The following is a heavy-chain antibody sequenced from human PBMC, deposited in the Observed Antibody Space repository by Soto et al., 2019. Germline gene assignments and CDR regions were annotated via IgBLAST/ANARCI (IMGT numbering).Heavy chain of an antibody. D-gene: IGHD7-27*01. CDR1: VYTFASYA. J-gene: IGHJ5*02. V-gene: IGHV1-18*01. Sequence: ASVKASCKASVYTFASYAIRWVRQAPGQGLEWMGWISAYNGNTNYAQKLQGRVTMTTDTSTSTAYMELRSLRSDDTAVYYCARATGALTSWGQGTLVTVSS. CDR3: ARATGALTS. CDR2: ISAYNGNT.